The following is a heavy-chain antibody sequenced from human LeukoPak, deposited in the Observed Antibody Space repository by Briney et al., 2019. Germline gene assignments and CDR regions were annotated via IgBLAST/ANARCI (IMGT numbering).Heavy chain of an antibody. CDR1: GGSISSYY. CDR2: IYYSGST. V-gene: IGHV4-59*08. CDR3: ARHGYSYGFTTLDY. Sequence: SETLSLTCTVSGGSISSYYWSWIRQSPGKGLEWIGYIYYSGSTNYNPSLKSRVTISVDTSKNRFSLKLSSVTAADTAVYYCARHGYSYGFTTLDYWGQGTLVTVSS. J-gene: IGHJ4*02. D-gene: IGHD5-18*01.